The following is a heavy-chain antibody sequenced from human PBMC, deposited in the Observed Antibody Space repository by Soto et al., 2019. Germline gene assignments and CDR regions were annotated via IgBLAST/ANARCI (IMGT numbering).Heavy chain of an antibody. D-gene: IGHD2-15*01. Sequence: QVQLVQSGAEVKKPGASVKVSCKTSGYTFTNFGLSWVRQAPGQGLEWMGWISAYNGNTNYAQNFQGRVTMTTDTSTRTAYMELRRLRSDDTAVYYCARGRTPIDYWGPGTLVTVSS. CDR1: GYTFTNFG. V-gene: IGHV1-18*01. CDR3: ARGRTPIDY. J-gene: IGHJ4*02. CDR2: ISAYNGNT.